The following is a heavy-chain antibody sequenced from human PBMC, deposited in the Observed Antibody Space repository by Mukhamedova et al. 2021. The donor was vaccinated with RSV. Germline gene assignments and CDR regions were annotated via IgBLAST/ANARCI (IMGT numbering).Heavy chain of an antibody. CDR2: FSNSGST. D-gene: IGHD3-10*01. J-gene: IGHJ4*02. CDR3: ARGHYGSGSLDY. Sequence: WSWIRQPPGKGLEWIGYFSNSGSTKYTPSLKSRVRISVDTTQNQFSLSLNSVTAADTAVYYCARGHYGSGSLDYWGQGALVTVSP. V-gene: IGHV4-59*01.